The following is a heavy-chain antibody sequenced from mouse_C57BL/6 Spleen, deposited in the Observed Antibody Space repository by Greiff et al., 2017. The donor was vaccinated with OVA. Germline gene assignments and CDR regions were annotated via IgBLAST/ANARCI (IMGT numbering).Heavy chain of an antibody. Sequence: QVQLQQPGAELVMPGASVKLSCKASGYTFTSYWMHWVKQRPGQGLEWIGEIDPSDSYTNYNQKFKGKSTLTVDKSSSTAYMQLSSLTSEDSAVYYCARGPTGCFDYWGQGTTLTVSS. CDR3: ARGPTGCFDY. CDR1: GYTFTSYW. D-gene: IGHD4-1*02. J-gene: IGHJ2*01. CDR2: IDPSDSYT. V-gene: IGHV1-69*01.